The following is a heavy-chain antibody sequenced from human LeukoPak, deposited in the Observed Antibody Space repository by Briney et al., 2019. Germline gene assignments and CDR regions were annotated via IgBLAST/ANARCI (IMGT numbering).Heavy chain of an antibody. CDR1: GGTFSSYA. D-gene: IGHD6-19*01. CDR2: IIPIFGIA. Sequence: SVKVSCKASGGTFSSYAISWVRQAPGQGLEWMGRIIPIFGIANYAQKFQGRVTITADKSTSTAYMELSSLRSEDTAVYYCARPSYSSGMDWGQGTLVTVPS. V-gene: IGHV1-69*04. J-gene: IGHJ4*02. CDR3: ARPSYSSGMD.